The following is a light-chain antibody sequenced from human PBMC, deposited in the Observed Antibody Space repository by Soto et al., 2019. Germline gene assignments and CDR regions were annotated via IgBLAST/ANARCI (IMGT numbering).Light chain of an antibody. CDR3: SSYAGSNNFPYV. CDR2: EVS. V-gene: IGLV2-8*01. Sequence: QSALTQPPSASGSPGQSVTISSTGTSSDVGGYNYVSWYQQHPGKAPKLMIYEVSKRPSGVPDRFSGSKSGNTASLTVSGLQAEDEADYYCSSYAGSNNFPYVFGTGTKVTVL. CDR1: SSDVGGYNY. J-gene: IGLJ1*01.